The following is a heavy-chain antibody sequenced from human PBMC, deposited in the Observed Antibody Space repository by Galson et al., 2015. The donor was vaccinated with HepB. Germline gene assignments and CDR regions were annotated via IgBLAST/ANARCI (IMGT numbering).Heavy chain of an antibody. CDR2: INPNSGGT. CDR1: GYTFTGYY. D-gene: IGHD1-1*01. V-gene: IGHV1-2*04. J-gene: IGHJ6*02. CDR3: ARGGSRTTGTFYYYGMDV. Sequence: SVKVSCKASGYTFTGYYMHWVRQAPGQGLEWMGWINPNSGGTNYAQKFQGWVTMTRDTSISTAYMELSRLRSDDTAVYYCARGGSRTTGTFYYYGMDVWGQGTTVTVSS.